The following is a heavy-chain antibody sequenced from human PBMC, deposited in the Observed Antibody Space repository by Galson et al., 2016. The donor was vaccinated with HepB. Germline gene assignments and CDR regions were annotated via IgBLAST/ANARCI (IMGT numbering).Heavy chain of an antibody. CDR3: ARDEGLYNGMDV. Sequence: ETLSLTCTVSGGSISSSSYYWGWIRQPPGKGLEWIGNIYYTGTSYNNPSLKSRVTISVDTSKNQFSLKLRSVTAADTAVYYCARDEGLYNGMDVWGQGTTVTVSS. CDR1: GGSISSSSYY. CDR2: IYYTGTS. J-gene: IGHJ6*02. D-gene: IGHD2-2*02. V-gene: IGHV4-39*02.